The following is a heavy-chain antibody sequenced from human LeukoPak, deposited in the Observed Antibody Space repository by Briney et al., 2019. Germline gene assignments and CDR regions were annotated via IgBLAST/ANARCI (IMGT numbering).Heavy chain of an antibody. Sequence: PSETLSLTCTVSGGSISSSSYYWGWIRQLPGKGLEWIGSIYYSGSTYYNPSLKSRVTISVDTSKNQFSLKLSSVTAADTAVYYCARHGMVATNFDYWGQGTLVTVSS. CDR2: IYYSGST. D-gene: IGHD5-24*01. CDR1: GGSISSSSYY. CDR3: ARHGMVATNFDY. V-gene: IGHV4-39*01. J-gene: IGHJ4*02.